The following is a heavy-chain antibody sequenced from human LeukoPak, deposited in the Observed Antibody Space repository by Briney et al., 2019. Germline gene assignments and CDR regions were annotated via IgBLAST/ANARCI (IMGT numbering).Heavy chain of an antibody. V-gene: IGHV3-23*01. CDR2: ISGGGDST. D-gene: IGHD6-13*01. CDR3: AKDSSSASFYFDY. Sequence: GGSLRLSCAASGFTFNNYAMNWVRQAPGRGLEWVSGISGGGDSTYYADSVKGRFTISRDNSKNMMFLQMNSLRADEDTAVYYCAKDSSSASFYFDYWGQGTLVTVSS. CDR1: GFTFNNYA. J-gene: IGHJ4*02.